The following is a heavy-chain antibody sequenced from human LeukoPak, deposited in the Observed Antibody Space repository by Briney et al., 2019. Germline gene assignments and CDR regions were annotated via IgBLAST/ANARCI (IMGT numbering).Heavy chain of an antibody. CDR1: GYALTELS. CDR2: FDPEDGET. J-gene: IGHJ5*02. D-gene: IGHD3-22*01. V-gene: IGHV1-24*01. Sequence: GASVKVSCKVSGYALTELSMHWVRQAPGKGLEWMGGFDPEDGETIYAQKFQGRVTMTEDTSTDTAYMELSSLRSEDTAVYYCATVHYYDSSGYWFDPWGQGTLVTVSS. CDR3: ATVHYYDSSGYWFDP.